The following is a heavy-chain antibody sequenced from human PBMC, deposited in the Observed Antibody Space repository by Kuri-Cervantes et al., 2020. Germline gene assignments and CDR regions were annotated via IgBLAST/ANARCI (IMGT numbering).Heavy chain of an antibody. CDR3: ARGDDAFDI. J-gene: IGHJ3*02. CDR2: ISYDGSNK. CDR1: GFTLSNYG. V-gene: IGHV3-30*03. Sequence: GESLKISCAASGFTLSNYGIHWVRQAPGKGLEWVAVISYDGSNKYYADSVKGRFTISRDNSKNTLYLQMNSLRAEDTAVYYCARGDDAFDIWGQGTMVTVSS.